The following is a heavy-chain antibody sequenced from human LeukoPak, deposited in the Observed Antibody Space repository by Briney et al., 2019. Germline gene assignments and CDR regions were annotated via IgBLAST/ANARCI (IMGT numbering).Heavy chain of an antibody. Sequence: PSETLSLTCSVSGYSITNGYYWGWIRQPPGKGLEWIGSIYHSGSTYYNPSLKSRVTISVDTSKNQFSLKLSSVTAADTAVHARGYSSPSTGYYYMDVWGKGTTVTFSS. CDR3: GYSSPSTGYYYMDV. J-gene: IGHJ6*03. CDR1: GYSITNGYY. D-gene: IGHD5-18*01. V-gene: IGHV4-38-2*02. CDR2: IYHSGST.